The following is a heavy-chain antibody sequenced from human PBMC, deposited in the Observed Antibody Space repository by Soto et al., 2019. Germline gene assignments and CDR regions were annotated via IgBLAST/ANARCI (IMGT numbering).Heavy chain of an antibody. V-gene: IGHV3-7*01. J-gene: IGHJ6*02. CDR1: GFTFSSYW. CDR2: IKQDGSEK. CDR3: ARDRPYYDFWSGYYRGPYYYYGMDV. Sequence: GGSLRLCCAASGFTFSSYWMSWVRQAPGKGLEWVANIKQDGSEKYYVDSVKGRFTISRDNAKNSLYLQMNSLRAEDTAVYYCARDRPYYDFWSGYYRGPYYYYGMDVWGQGTTVTVSS. D-gene: IGHD3-3*01.